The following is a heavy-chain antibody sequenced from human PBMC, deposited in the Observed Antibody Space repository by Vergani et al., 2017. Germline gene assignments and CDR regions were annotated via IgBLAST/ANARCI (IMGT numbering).Heavy chain of an antibody. D-gene: IGHD2-2*01. Sequence: QVQLQESGPGLVKPSETLSLTCTVSGGSISSYYWSWIRQPAGKGLEWIGRIYTSGSTNYNPSLKSRVTMSVDTSKNQFSLKLSSVTAADTAVYYCARDKRDIVVVPAAPRYYYYYMDVWGKGTTVTVSS. CDR3: ARDKRDIVVVPAAPRYYYYYMDV. CDR1: GGSISSYY. V-gene: IGHV4-4*07. CDR2: IYTSGST. J-gene: IGHJ6*03.